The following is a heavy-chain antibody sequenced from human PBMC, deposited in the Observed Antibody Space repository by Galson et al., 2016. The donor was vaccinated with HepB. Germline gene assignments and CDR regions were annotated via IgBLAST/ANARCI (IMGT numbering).Heavy chain of an antibody. D-gene: IGHD3-3*02. J-gene: IGHJ4*02. Sequence: SVKVSCKASGYTFSTYGISWVRQAPGQGLEWMGIINPSGGSTSYAQKFQGRVTMTRDTSTSTVYMELSSLRSEDTAVYYCARDGQYRISSGAYFDYWGQGTLVTVSS. CDR1: GYTFSTYG. CDR3: ARDGQYRISSGAYFDY. CDR2: INPSGGST. V-gene: IGHV1-46*03.